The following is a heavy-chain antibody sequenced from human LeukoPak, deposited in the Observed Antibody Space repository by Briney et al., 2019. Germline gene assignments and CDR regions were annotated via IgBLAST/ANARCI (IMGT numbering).Heavy chain of an antibody. CDR1: GGSISSAGYY. J-gene: IGHJ6*02. CDR3: ARDAEYYYGSGSYSSGIDV. Sequence: SETLPLTCTVSGGSISSAGYYWSWIRQHPGKGLEWIGYIYYSGSTYYNPSLKSRVTISVDTSKNQFSLKLSSVTAADTAVYYCARDAEYYYGSGSYSSGIDVWGQGTTVTVSS. CDR2: IYYSGST. D-gene: IGHD3-10*01. V-gene: IGHV4-31*03.